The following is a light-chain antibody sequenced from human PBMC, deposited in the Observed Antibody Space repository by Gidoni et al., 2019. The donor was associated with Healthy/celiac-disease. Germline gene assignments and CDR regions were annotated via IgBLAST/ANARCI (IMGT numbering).Light chain of an antibody. CDR2: GAS. CDR1: QSVSSSY. Sequence: ELVLTQSPATLSLSPGERATLSCRASQSVSSSYLAWYQQKPGQAPRLLIYGASSRATGIPDRFSGSGSGTDFTLTISRLEPEDFAVYYCQQYGSSPRFTFGPGTKVDIK. J-gene: IGKJ3*01. CDR3: QQYGSSPRFT. V-gene: IGKV3-20*01.